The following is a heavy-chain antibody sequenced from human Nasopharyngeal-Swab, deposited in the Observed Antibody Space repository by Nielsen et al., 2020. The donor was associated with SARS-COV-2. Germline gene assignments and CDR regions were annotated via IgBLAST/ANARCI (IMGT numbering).Heavy chain of an antibody. J-gene: IGHJ4*02. Sequence: GGSLRLSCAASGSTFSGYAMTWVRQAPGKGLEWVSTFYSGGSSTFYAEPVKGRFTISRDNAKNTLYLQMNSLRVEDTAEYYCALSRDCGTFNYWGQGTLVTVSS. CDR3: ALSRDCGTFNY. CDR1: GSTFSGYA. CDR2: FYSGGSST. D-gene: IGHD1-14*01. V-gene: IGHV3-23*03.